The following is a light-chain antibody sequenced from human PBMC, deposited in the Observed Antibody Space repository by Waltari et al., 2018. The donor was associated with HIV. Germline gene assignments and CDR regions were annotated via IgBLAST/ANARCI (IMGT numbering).Light chain of an antibody. J-gene: IGKJ4*01. Sequence: DIVMTQSPDSLVVSLGERATINCKSSRSVLSISNDRNYLAWYQQKSGQPPRLLIYWASSRESGVPARFSGSGSRTDFTLTINSLQVEDVAVYYCQQYYTTPLTFGGGTKVEIK. CDR3: QQYYTTPLT. CDR1: RSVLSISNDRNY. CDR2: WAS. V-gene: IGKV4-1*01.